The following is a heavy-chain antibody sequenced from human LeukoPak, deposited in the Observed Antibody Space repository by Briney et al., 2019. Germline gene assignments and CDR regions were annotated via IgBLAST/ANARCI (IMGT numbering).Heavy chain of an antibody. D-gene: IGHD2-2*01. CDR2: INHSGST. CDR1: GGSFSGYY. Sequence: SETLSLTCAVYGGSFSGYYWSWIRQPPGKGLEWIGEINHSGSTNYNPSLKSRVTISVDTSKNQFSLKLSSVTAADTAVYYCARASLDIEVVPAAIGNFDYWGQGTLVTVSS. CDR3: ARASLDIEVVPAAIGNFDY. J-gene: IGHJ4*02. V-gene: IGHV4-34*01.